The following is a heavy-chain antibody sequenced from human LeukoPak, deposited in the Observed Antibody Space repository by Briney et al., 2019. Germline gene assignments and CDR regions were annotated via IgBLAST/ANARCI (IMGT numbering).Heavy chain of an antibody. CDR2: ISYDGSNK. D-gene: IGHD5-18*01. Sequence: GRSLRLSCAASGFTFSSYAMHWVRQAPGKGLEWVAVISYDGSNKYYADSVKGRFTISRDNSKNTLYLQMNSLRAEDTAVYYCISSRPAMVTFDYWGQGTLVTVSS. V-gene: IGHV3-30*04. J-gene: IGHJ4*02. CDR1: GFTFSSYA. CDR3: ISSRPAMVTFDY.